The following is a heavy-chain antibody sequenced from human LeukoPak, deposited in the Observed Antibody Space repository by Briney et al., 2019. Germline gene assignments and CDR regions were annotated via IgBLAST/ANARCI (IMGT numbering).Heavy chain of an antibody. Sequence: PSETLSLTCAVYGGSFSGYYWSWIRQPPGKGLEWIGEINHSGSTNYNPSLKSRVTVSVDTSKNQFSLKLSSVTAADTAVYYCARDRVRIVVVPAANYYYYYGMDVWGQGTTVTVFS. J-gene: IGHJ6*02. CDR3: ARDRVRIVVVPAANYYYYYGMDV. CDR2: INHSGST. D-gene: IGHD2-2*01. CDR1: GGSFSGYY. V-gene: IGHV4-34*01.